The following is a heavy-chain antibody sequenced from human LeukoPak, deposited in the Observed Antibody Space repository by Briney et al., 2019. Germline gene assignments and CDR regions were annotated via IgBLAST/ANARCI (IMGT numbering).Heavy chain of an antibody. CDR1: GASVSSASY. V-gene: IGHV4-61*01. CDR2: IYNGVNT. Sequence: SETLSLTCTVSGASVSSASYWTWIRQPPGKGVEWIAHIYNGVNTNYNPSLKSRVTISVDTSKNQSSLRLNSVTAADTAVYYCARSRAFNSGAFDPWGQGSLVTVSS. D-gene: IGHD1-26*01. J-gene: IGHJ5*02. CDR3: ARSRAFNSGAFDP.